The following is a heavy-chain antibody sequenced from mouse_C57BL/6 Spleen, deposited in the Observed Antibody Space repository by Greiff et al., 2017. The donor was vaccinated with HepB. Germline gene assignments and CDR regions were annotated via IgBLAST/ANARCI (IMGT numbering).Heavy chain of an antibody. CDR2: IYPGSGST. Sequence: QVQLQQPGAELVKPGASVKMSCKASGYTFTSYWITWVKQRPGQGLEWIGDIYPGSGSTNYNEKCKSKDTRTLDTSSSTAYMQRSSLTSEYSAVYYCARCGYYDYSAWFAYWGQGTLVTVSA. D-gene: IGHD2-4*01. CDR3: ARCGYYDYSAWFAY. V-gene: IGHV1-55*01. J-gene: IGHJ3*01. CDR1: GYTFTSYW.